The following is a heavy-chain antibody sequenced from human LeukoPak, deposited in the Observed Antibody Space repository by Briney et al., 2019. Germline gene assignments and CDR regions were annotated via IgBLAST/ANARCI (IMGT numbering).Heavy chain of an antibody. CDR2: IYYSGST. V-gene: IGHV4-59*01. Sequence: SETLSLTCTVSGGSISNYYWSWIRQPPGKGLEWIGYIYYSGSTNYNPSLKSRVTISVDTSKNQFSLKLRSVTAADTAVYYCARVSGYHSESFYDYWGQGTLVTVSS. D-gene: IGHD5-12*01. J-gene: IGHJ4*02. CDR1: GGSISNYY. CDR3: ARVSGYHSESFYDY.